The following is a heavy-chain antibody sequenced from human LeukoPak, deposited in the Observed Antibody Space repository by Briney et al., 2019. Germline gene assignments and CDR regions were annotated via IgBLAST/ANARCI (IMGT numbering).Heavy chain of an antibody. D-gene: IGHD3-22*01. CDR1: GGSISSYY. CDR3: ARKVLGYGDSSGYYGLYDY. V-gene: IGHV4-59*01. Sequence: SETLSLTCTVSGGSISSYYWSWIRQPPGKGLEWIGYIYYSGSTNYNPSLKSRVTISVDTSKNQFSLELSSVTAADTAVYYCARKVLGYGDSSGYYGLYDYWGQGTLVTVSS. CDR2: IYYSGST. J-gene: IGHJ4*02.